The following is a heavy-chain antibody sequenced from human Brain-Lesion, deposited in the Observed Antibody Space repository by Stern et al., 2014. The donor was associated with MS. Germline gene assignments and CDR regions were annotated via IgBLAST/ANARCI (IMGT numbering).Heavy chain of an antibody. CDR1: GGSISSSNW. CDR2: SDHSGST. CDR3: ARFPASRPHVFDS. V-gene: IGHV4-4*02. D-gene: IGHD6-13*01. Sequence: VQLVESGPGLVKPSGTLSLTCAVSGGSISSSNWWSWVRQSPGKGLEWIGESDHSGSTIYNPSLKSRVTVSVDKPKTRFPLTLRSVTAADTAVYFCARFPASRPHVFDSWGQGTLVTVSS. J-gene: IGHJ4*02.